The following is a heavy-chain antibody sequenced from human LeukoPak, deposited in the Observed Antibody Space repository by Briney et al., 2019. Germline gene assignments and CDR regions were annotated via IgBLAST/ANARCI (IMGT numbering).Heavy chain of an antibody. V-gene: IGHV3-33*01. J-gene: IGHJ6*03. D-gene: IGHD5-12*01. CDR1: GFTLSSYG. CDR3: ARGPAKVATITYYYCYYMDV. Sequence: GRSLRLSCAASGFTLSSYGMHWVRQAPGKGLEWVAVIWYDGSNKYYADSVKGRFTISRDNSKNTLYLQMNSLRAEDTAVYYCARGPAKVATITYYYCYYMDVWGKGTTVTVSS. CDR2: IWYDGSNK.